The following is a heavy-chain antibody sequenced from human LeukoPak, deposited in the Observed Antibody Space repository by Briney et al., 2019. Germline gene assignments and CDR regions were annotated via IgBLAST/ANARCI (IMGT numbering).Heavy chain of an antibody. J-gene: IGHJ4*02. Sequence: GGSLRLFSAASEFSFSTYWMTWVRQAPGKGLEWVANIKEDGSEKNHLDSVKGRFTISRDNAKNSLYLHMNSLRAEDTAVYYCAKDHKSGCYDYWGPGTLVTVSS. D-gene: IGHD6-19*01. CDR2: IKEDGSEK. CDR1: EFSFSTYW. CDR3: AKDHKSGCYDY. V-gene: IGHV3-7*01.